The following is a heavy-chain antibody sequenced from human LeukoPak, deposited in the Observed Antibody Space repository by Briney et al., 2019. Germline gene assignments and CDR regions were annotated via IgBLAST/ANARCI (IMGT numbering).Heavy chain of an antibody. D-gene: IGHD6-13*01. Sequence: GASVKVSCKASGYTFTDYYMHWVRQAPGQGLEWMGWINPNSGGTNYAQKFQGRVTMTRDTSISTAYMELSSLRSDDTAVYYCARVKAAGKWRDNTFDYWGQGTLVTVSS. CDR3: ARVKAAGKWRDNTFDY. V-gene: IGHV1-2*02. CDR1: GYTFTDYY. J-gene: IGHJ4*02. CDR2: INPNSGGT.